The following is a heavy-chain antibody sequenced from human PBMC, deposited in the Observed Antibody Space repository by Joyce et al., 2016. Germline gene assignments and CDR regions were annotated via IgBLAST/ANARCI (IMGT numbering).Heavy chain of an antibody. V-gene: IGHV3-23*01. CDR1: GFTFHRSA. CDR3: AKSSASFILAYFHMDV. Sequence: EVQLLESGGGLAEPGGSLRLSCVGSGFTFHRSAMTWGRQGPGKGLEWVASISGDGGTSFYADFAKGRIAVSRDNAGSTLYLQMSNLRAGDTAVYYCAKSSASFILAYFHMDVWGQGARITVSS. J-gene: IGHJ6*02. D-gene: IGHD3-9*01. CDR2: ISGDGGTS.